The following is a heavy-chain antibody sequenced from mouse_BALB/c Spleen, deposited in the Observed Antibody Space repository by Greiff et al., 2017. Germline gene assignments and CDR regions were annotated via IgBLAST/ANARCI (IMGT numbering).Heavy chain of an antibody. V-gene: IGHV5-6-5*01. CDR2: ISSGGST. J-gene: IGHJ2*01. Sequence: EVQGVESGGGLVKPGGSLKLSCAASGFTFRSYAMSWVRQTPEKRLEWVASISSGGSTYYPDSVKGRFTISRDNARNILYLQMSSLRSEDTAMYYCAREENGHYFDYWGQGTTLTVSS. CDR3: AREENGHYFDY. CDR1: GFTFRSYA. D-gene: IGHD1-1*02.